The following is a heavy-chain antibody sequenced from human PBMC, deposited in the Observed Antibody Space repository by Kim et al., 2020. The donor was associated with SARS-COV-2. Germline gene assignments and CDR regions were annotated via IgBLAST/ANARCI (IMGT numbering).Heavy chain of an antibody. Sequence: PIFGTANYAQKFQGRVTITADKSTSTAYMELSSLRSEDTAVYYCARDWITWGQGTLVTVSS. J-gene: IGHJ4*02. D-gene: IGHD3-10*01. CDR3: ARDWIT. V-gene: IGHV1-69*06. CDR2: PIFGTA.